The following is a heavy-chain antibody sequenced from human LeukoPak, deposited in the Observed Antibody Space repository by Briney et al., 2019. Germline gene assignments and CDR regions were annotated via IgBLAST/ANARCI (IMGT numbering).Heavy chain of an antibody. D-gene: IGHD2-2*01. Sequence: KPSETLSLTCTVSGRSISSSSYYWGWIRQPPGTGLEWIGRIYYSGSTYYNPSLKRRVPISVQTSKNQFSLKLSSVTAADTAVYYCARGGGVVVPAANTPGAHDPWGQGTLVTVSS. V-gene: IGHV4-39*01. J-gene: IGHJ5*02. CDR2: IYYSGST. CDR3: ARGGGVVVPAANTPGAHDP. CDR1: GRSISSSSYY.